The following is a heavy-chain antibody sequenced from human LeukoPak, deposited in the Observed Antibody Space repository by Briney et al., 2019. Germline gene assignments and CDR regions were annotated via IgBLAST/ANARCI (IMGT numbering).Heavy chain of an antibody. CDR3: AKDGIYCSSTSCKSYFDY. Sequence: PGGSLRLSCAASGFTFSSYAMRWVRQAPGKGLEWVSAISGSGGSTYYADSVKGRFTISRDNSKNTLYLQMNSLRAEDTAVYYCAKDGIYCSSTSCKSYFDYWGQGTLVTVSS. J-gene: IGHJ4*02. CDR2: ISGSGGST. V-gene: IGHV3-23*01. CDR1: GFTFSSYA. D-gene: IGHD2-2*01.